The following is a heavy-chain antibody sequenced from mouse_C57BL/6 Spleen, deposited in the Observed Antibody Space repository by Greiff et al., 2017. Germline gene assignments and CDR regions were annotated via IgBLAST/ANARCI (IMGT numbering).Heavy chain of an antibody. J-gene: IGHJ2*01. CDR2: IYPGDGDT. D-gene: IGHD2-1*01. CDR1: GYAFSSYW. CDR3: ARIDYGNYDY. V-gene: IGHV1-80*01. Sequence: QVHVKQSGAELVKPGASVKISCKASGYAFSSYWMNWVKQRPGKGLEWIGQIYPGDGDTNYNGKFKGKATLTADKSSSTAYMQLSSLTSEDSAVYFCARIDYGNYDYWGQGTTLTVSS.